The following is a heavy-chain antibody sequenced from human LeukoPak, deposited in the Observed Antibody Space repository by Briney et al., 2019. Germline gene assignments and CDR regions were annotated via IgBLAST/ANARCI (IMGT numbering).Heavy chain of an antibody. CDR3: AREGGATEESWFDP. Sequence: GASVKVSCKASGYTFTSYAMHWVRQAPGQRLEWMGWINAGNGNTKYSQKFQGRVTITADESTSTAYMELSSLRSEDTAVYYCAREGGATEESWFDPWGQGTLVTVSS. J-gene: IGHJ5*02. V-gene: IGHV1-3*01. CDR1: GYTFTSYA. D-gene: IGHD1-26*01. CDR2: INAGNGNT.